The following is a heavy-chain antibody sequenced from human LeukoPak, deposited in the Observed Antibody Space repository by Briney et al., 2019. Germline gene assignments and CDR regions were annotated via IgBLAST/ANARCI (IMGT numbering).Heavy chain of an antibody. CDR3: AKREADYYYDSSGYLVS. V-gene: IGHV3-23*01. Sequence: PGGSLRLSCAAPGFTFSTYAMSWVRQAPGKGLEWVSAISGSGGTTYYAESVKGRFTISRDNYKSTVYLQMNSLRADDTAVYYCAKREADYYYDSSGYLVSWGQGTLVTVSS. D-gene: IGHD3-22*01. J-gene: IGHJ5*01. CDR1: GFTFSTYA. CDR2: ISGSGGTT.